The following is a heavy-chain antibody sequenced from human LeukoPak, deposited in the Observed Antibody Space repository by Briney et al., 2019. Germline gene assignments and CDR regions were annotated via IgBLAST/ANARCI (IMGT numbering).Heavy chain of an antibody. J-gene: IGHJ4*02. V-gene: IGHV4-59*01. Sequence: PSETLSLTCTVSGGSISSYYWSWIRQPPGKGLEWIGYIYYSGSTNYNPSLKSRVTISVDTSKNQFSLKLSSVTAADTAVYYCARDFEGGHDYCGQGTLVTVSS. CDR2: IYYSGST. D-gene: IGHD3-16*01. CDR3: ARDFEGGHDY. CDR1: GGSISSYY.